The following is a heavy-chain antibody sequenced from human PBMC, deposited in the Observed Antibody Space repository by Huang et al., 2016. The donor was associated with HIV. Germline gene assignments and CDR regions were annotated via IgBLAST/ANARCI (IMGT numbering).Heavy chain of an antibody. D-gene: IGHD2-21*01. CDR2: MNPNSGNT. J-gene: IGHJ4*01. CDR1: GYTFTRYD. CDR3: ARGRGWLSGLDY. V-gene: IGHV1-8*01. Sequence: QVQLVQSGAEVKKPGASVKVSCKASGYTFTRYDINWVRQATGQGPEWMGWMNPNSGNTGVAQKVRGRVAMTRNTAINTAYMELRSLRSEDTAVYFCARGRGWLSGLDYWGPGTRVTVPS.